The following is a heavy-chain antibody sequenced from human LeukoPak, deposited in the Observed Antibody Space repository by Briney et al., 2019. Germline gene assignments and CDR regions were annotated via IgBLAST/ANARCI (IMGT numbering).Heavy chain of an antibody. CDR3: AKDRLGIQLWSFDY. Sequence: PGGSLRLSCAASGFTFSSYGMAWVRQAPGKGLEWVSGMNGSGGSTYYADSVKGRFTISRDNSKNTLYLQMNSLRAEDTAVYYCAKDRLGIQLWSFDYWGQGTLVTVSS. CDR2: MNGSGGST. J-gene: IGHJ4*02. D-gene: IGHD5-18*01. CDR1: GFTFSSYG. V-gene: IGHV3-23*01.